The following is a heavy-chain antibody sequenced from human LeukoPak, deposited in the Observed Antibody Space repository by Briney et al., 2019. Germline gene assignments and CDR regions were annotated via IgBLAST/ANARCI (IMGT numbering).Heavy chain of an antibody. Sequence: PSETLSLTCAVYGGSFSGYYWSWIRQPPGKGLEWIGEINHSGSTNYNPSLKSRVTISVDTSKNQFSLKLSSVTAADTAVYYCVRVRGYSLGYDYWGQGTLVTVSS. D-gene: IGHD5-18*01. J-gene: IGHJ4*02. CDR3: VRVRGYSLGYDY. CDR1: GGSFSGYY. CDR2: INHSGST. V-gene: IGHV4-34*01.